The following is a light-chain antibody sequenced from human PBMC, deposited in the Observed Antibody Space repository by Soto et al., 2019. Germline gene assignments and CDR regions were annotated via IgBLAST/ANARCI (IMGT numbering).Light chain of an antibody. CDR3: AASDGSLKGVL. Sequence: QSVLTQPPSASGTPGPRVTISCSGXSSNIGTNTVNWYQQFPRSAPKLLMYSSNQRPSGVPDRFSGSKSGTSASLAISGLQSEDEADYYCAASDGSLKGVLFGGGTKVTVL. V-gene: IGLV1-44*01. CDR2: SSN. CDR1: SSNIGTNT. J-gene: IGLJ3*02.